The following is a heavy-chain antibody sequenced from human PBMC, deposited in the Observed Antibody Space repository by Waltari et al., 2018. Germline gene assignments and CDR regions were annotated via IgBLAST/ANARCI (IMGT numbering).Heavy chain of an antibody. J-gene: IGHJ4*02. CDR2: IKTKTDGGTI. CDR3: TAGSPFHY. D-gene: IGHD6-19*01. CDR1: GFHFNSAW. Sequence: EVQLVESGGGLVKPGGSLRLSCAASGFHFNSAWMTWVRQAPGKGLEWVGRIKTKTDGGTIDYAAPVKDRFTISRDDSKNTLYLEMNSLKIEDTAVYYCTAGSPFHYWGQGALVTVSS. V-gene: IGHV3-15*01.